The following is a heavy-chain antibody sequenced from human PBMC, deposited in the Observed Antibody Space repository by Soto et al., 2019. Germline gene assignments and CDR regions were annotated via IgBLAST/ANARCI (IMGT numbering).Heavy chain of an antibody. Sequence: QVQLVESGGGLVKPGGSLRLSCAASGFTFSDYYMSWIRQAPGKGLAWVSYISSSGSTIYYADSVKGRFTISRDNAKYPLYLQMNSLRAEDTAVYYSARTMVRGAMTLQHYYYMDVWGKGTTVTVSS. CDR3: ARTMVRGAMTLQHYYYMDV. CDR2: ISSSGSTI. V-gene: IGHV3-11*01. D-gene: IGHD3-10*01. J-gene: IGHJ6*03. CDR1: GFTFSDYY.